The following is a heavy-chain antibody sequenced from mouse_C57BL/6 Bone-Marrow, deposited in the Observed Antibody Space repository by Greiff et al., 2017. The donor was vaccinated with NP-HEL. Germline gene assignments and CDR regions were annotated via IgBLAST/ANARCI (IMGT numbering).Heavy chain of an antibody. CDR1: GYTFTSYW. CDR2: IYPSDSET. CDR3: AWGYYDYDRGAMDY. D-gene: IGHD2-4*01. J-gene: IGHJ4*01. V-gene: IGHV1-61*01. Sequence: QVQLQQPGAELVRPGSSVKLSCKASGYTFTSYWMDRVKQRPGQGLEWIGNIYPSDSETHYNQKFKDKATLTVDKSSSTAYMQLSSLTSEDSAVYYCAWGYYDYDRGAMDYWGQGTSVTVSS.